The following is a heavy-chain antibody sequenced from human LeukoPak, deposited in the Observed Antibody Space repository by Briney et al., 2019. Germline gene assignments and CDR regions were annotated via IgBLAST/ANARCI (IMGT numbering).Heavy chain of an antibody. J-gene: IGHJ3*02. V-gene: IGHV5-51*01. CDR2: IYPGDSDT. CDR3: ARGVWATTTGPNDAFDI. Sequence: GESLKISCKGSGYSITSYWIGWVRQMPGKGLEWMGIIYPGDSDTRYSPSFQGQVTISADKSISTAYLQWSSLKASDTAMYYCARGVWATTTGPNDAFDIWGQGAMVTVSS. D-gene: IGHD4-17*01. CDR1: GYSITSYW.